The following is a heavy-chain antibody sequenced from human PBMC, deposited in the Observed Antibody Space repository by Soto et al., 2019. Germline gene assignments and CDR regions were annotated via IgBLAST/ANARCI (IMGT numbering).Heavy chain of an antibody. J-gene: IGHJ6*02. CDR3: ARGLQGRDTTEPTPVNYYYYGMDV. D-gene: IGHD3-16*02. Sequence: PSETLSLTCTVSADSSTISDSYWSWIRQPPGKGLEWIGEINHSGSTNYNPSLKSRVTISVDTSKNQFSLKLSSVTAADTAVYYCARGLQGRDTTEPTPVNYYYYGMDVWGQGTTVTVSS. V-gene: IGHV4-34*01. CDR2: INHSGST. CDR1: ADSSTISDSY.